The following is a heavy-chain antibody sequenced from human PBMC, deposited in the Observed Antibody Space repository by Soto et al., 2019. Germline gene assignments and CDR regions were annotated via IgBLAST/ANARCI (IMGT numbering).Heavy chain of an antibody. CDR1: GFTFLNYA. V-gene: IGHV3-23*01. Sequence: EVQLLESGGGLVQPGGSLRLSCVGSGFTFLNYAMNWVRQTPGKGLEWVSTISGGGDRTFDADTVKGRFTISRDNSKNTVNLQMNSLRADDTAVYYCARKVLGSTSRPDWWYFDLGGRGTLVTVSS. D-gene: IGHD2-2*01. J-gene: IGHJ2*01. CDR2: ISGGGDRT. CDR3: ARKVLGSTSRPDWWYFDL.